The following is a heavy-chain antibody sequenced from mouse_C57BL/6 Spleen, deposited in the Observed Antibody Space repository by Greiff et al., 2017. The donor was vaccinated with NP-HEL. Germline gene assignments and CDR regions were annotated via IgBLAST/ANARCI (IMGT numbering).Heavy chain of an antibody. CDR1: GYTFTDYY. J-gene: IGHJ2*01. CDR2: INPNNGGT. D-gene: IGHD4-1*01. CDR3: ARDGTGNFDY. V-gene: IGHV1-26*01. Sequence: VQLQQSGPELVKPGASVKISCKASGYTFTDYYMNWVKQSHGKSLEWIGDINPNNGGTSYNQKFKGKATLTVDKSSSTAYMELRSLTSEDSAVYYCARDGTGNFDYWGQGTTLTVSS.